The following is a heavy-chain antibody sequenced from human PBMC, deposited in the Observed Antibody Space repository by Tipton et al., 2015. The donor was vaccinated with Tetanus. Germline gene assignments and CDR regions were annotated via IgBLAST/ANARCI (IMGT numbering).Heavy chain of an antibody. CDR3: ARANYEFPKKGPFDS. J-gene: IGHJ4*02. V-gene: IGHV4-61*08. CDR2: ISYSGRT. D-gene: IGHD3-3*01. Sequence: LRLSCTISGGSVRGGDYQWNWIRQTPGKGLEWLAYISYSGRTNSNYSLKSRITVSQDTSKNQSSLKLTSVTAADTAVYYCARANYEFPKKGPFDSWGRGTLVIVSS. CDR1: GGSVRGGDYQ.